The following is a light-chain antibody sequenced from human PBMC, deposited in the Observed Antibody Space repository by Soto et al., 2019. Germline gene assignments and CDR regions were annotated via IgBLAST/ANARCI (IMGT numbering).Light chain of an antibody. CDR2: GSS. V-gene: IGKV3-20*01. Sequence: EVVLTQSPGTLSLSPGERATLSCRASQSVSNKYLAWYQQTPGQAPRLLIFGSSDRATGIPDRFSGSGSGTDFTLTIIRLEPEDFAVDYFQQYGSSPPYTFGQGTKLEIK. J-gene: IGKJ2*01. CDR3: QQYGSSPPYT. CDR1: QSVSNKY.